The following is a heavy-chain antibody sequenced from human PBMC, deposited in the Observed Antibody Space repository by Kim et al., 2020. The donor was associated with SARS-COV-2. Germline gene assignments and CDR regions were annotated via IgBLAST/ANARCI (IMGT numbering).Heavy chain of an antibody. V-gene: IGHV5-51*01. D-gene: IGHD3-22*01. CDR2: IYPGDSDT. J-gene: IGHJ4*02. CDR1: GYSFTSYW. CDR3: ARAYDSSGYDPDLYPPFSPFDY. Sequence: GESLKISCKGSGYSFTSYWIGWVRQMPGKGLEWMGIIYPGDSDTRYSPSFQGQVTISADKSISTAYLQWSSLKASDTAMYYCARAYDSSGYDPDLYPPFSPFDYWGQGTLVTVSS.